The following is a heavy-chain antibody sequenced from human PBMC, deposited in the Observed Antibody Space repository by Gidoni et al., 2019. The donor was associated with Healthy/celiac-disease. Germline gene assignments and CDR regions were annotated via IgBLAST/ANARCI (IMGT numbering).Heavy chain of an antibody. V-gene: IGHV4-61*02. Sequence: SGGSISSGSYYWNLIRQPAGKGLEWIGRIYTSGRTNYIPSRKSPVTISLDTSKNQFSLKLSSVIAAATAVYYCARDPRSAAFDIWGQGTMVTVSS. CDR2: IYTSGRT. J-gene: IGHJ3*02. CDR3: ARDPRSAAFDI. CDR1: GGSISSGSYY.